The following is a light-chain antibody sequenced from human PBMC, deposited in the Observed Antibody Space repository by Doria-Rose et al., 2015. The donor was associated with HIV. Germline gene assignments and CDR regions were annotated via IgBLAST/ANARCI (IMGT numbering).Light chain of an antibody. V-gene: IGKV3-20*01. CDR1: QSFSSTY. CDR3: HQYGTSWT. CDR2: DGS. J-gene: IGKJ1*01. Sequence: EIVLTQSPGTLSLSPGERATLSCRASQSFSSTYLAWYQQKPGQAPSLLIYDGSTSATGIPDRFSASRSGTDLTLTINRLEPEDFALYYCHQYGTSWTFGQGTKVEI.